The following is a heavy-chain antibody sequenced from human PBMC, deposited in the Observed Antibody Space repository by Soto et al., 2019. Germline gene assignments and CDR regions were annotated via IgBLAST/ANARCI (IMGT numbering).Heavy chain of an antibody. Sequence: QVPLVQSGAEEKKPGASVKVSCKASGYTFTSYAMHWVRQAPGQRLEWVGWINAGNGNTKYSQQFQGRGTITRDTSASTSDMALSSLRSEATAVYYFARDRHSSSWYVGNWFDPWGQGTLVTVSS. D-gene: IGHD6-13*01. J-gene: IGHJ5*02. CDR2: INAGNGNT. CDR3: ARDRHSSSWYVGNWFDP. V-gene: IGHV1-3*05. CDR1: GYTFTSYA.